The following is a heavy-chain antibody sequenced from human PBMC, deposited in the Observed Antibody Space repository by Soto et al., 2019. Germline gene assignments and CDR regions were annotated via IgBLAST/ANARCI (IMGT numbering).Heavy chain of an antibody. Sequence: QIQVVQSGAEVKKPGASVKVSCKASGYNFFNYGVSWVRQAPGQGLEWMGWVSPKSGSTDYARKVQGRVTMTTDISTSTAYMELRGLRSDDTAVYFCARGRTESSIGPLLVWGQGTLVSVSS. CDR3: ARGRTESSIGPLLV. CDR2: VSPKSGST. D-gene: IGHD1-1*01. V-gene: IGHV1-18*01. J-gene: IGHJ1*01. CDR1: GYNFFNYG.